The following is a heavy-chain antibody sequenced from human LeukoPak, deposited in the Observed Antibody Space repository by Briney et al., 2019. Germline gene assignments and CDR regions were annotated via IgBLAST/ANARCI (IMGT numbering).Heavy chain of an antibody. CDR3: ARGFRFGELPW. Sequence: ASVKVSCKASGYTFTDCYIYWVRQATGQGLERMGWMNPNSGNTGYAQKFQGRVTMTRNTSISTAYMELSSLRSEDTAVYYCARGFRFGELPWWGQGTLVTVSS. CDR2: MNPNSGNT. CDR1: GYTFTDCY. J-gene: IGHJ4*02. V-gene: IGHV1-8*02. D-gene: IGHD3-10*01.